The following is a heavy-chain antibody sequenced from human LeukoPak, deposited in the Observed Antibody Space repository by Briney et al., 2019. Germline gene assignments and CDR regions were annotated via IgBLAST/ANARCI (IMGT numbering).Heavy chain of an antibody. CDR1: GYTFTSYG. CDR2: ISAYNGNT. V-gene: IGHV1-18*01. Sequence: ASVKVSCKASGYTFTSYGISWVRQAPGQGLEWMGWISAYNGNTNYAQKLQGRVTMTTDTSTSTAYMELRSLRSEDTAVYYCARAQFYYDSSGPYYFDYWGQGTLVTVSS. CDR3: ARAQFYYDSSGPYYFDY. D-gene: IGHD3-22*01. J-gene: IGHJ4*02.